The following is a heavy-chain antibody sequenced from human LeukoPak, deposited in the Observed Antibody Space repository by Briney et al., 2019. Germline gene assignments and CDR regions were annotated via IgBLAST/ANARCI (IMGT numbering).Heavy chain of an antibody. D-gene: IGHD6-6*01. CDR1: GYTFTGYY. J-gene: IGHJ4*02. CDR2: INSNGGGE. Sequence: ASVKVSCKASGYTFTGYYMHWVRQAPGQGLEWMGQINSNGGGEKYSPKFQGRITVLRDTSINTIYLDLTSLTSDDTAVYYCAREPYTRSSDRHEKAFDYWGQGTLVTVSS. CDR3: AREPYTRSSDRHEKAFDY. V-gene: IGHV1-2*06.